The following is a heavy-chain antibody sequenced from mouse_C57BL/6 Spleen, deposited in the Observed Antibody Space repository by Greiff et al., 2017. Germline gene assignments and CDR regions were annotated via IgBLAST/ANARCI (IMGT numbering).Heavy chain of an antibody. CDR2: IDPSDSYT. V-gene: IGHV1-69*01. Sequence: VQLQQPGAELVMPGASVKLSCKASGYTFTSYWMHWVKQRPGQGLEWIGEIDPSDSYTNYNQKFKGKSTLTVDKSSSTAYMQLSSLTSEDSAVYYCARNGGSSYYFDYWGQGTTLTVSS. CDR1: GYTFTSYW. CDR3: ARNGGSSYYFDY. D-gene: IGHD1-1*01. J-gene: IGHJ2*01.